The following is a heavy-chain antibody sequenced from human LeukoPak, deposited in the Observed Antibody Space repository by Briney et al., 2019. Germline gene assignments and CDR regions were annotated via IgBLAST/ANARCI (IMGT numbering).Heavy chain of an antibody. D-gene: IGHD6-13*01. CDR3: AKDLVKGVPSSSWYRGAGWFDP. J-gene: IGHJ5*02. Sequence: GGSLRLSCAASGFTFSSYAMSWVRQAPGKGLEWVSAISGSGGSTYYADSVKGRFTISRDDSKNTLYLQMNSLRAEDTAVYYCAKDLVKGVPSSSWYRGAGWFDPWGQGTLVTVSS. V-gene: IGHV3-23*01. CDR1: GFTFSSYA. CDR2: ISGSGGST.